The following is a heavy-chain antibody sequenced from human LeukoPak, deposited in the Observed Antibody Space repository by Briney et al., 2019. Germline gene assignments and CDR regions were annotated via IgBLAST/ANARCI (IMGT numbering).Heavy chain of an antibody. V-gene: IGHV3-23*01. D-gene: IGHD3-22*01. CDR2: ISGSDGRT. CDR1: GFTFSSYS. J-gene: IGHJ4*02. Sequence: GGSLRLSCAASGFTFSSYSMSWVRQAPGKGLEWVSAISGSDGRTYYADSVEGRFTISRDNSKSTLYLQMSSLRAEDTAVYYCAKDWAYFDSSDFDYWGQGTLVTVSS. CDR3: AKDWAYFDSSDFDY.